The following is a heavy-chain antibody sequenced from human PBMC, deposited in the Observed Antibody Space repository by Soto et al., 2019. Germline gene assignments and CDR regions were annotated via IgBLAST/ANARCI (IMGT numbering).Heavy chain of an antibody. D-gene: IGHD3-16*01. CDR2: IYPGDSET. Sequence: GESLKISCQTAGYTFDSNWIGWVRQMPGKGLEWMGIIYPGDSETRYSPSFQGQVTFSVDRSFKTAYLQWRSLQASDTAMYYCERLLDSWGEPHSFDSWGQGTAVTVSS. J-gene: IGHJ4*02. CDR1: GYTFDSNW. CDR3: ERLLDSWGEPHSFDS. V-gene: IGHV5-51*01.